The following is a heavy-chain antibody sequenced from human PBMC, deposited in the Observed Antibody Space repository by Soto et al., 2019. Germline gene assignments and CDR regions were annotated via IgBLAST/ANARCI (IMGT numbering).Heavy chain of an antibody. V-gene: IGHV4-34*01. CDR3: ARGPSWFYP. Sequence: SRVTISVDTSKNQFSLKLTSVTAADTAVYYCARGPSWFYPWGQGTLVTVSS. J-gene: IGHJ5*02.